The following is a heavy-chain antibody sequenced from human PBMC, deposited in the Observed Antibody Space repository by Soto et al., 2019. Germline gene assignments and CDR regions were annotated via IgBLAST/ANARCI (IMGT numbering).Heavy chain of an antibody. CDR3: ASFSRYSSTVYYYMDV. CDR1: GYTFTSYG. D-gene: IGHD6-19*01. CDR2: ISAYNGNT. Sequence: ASVKVSCKVSGYTFTSYGISWVRQAPGQGLEWMGWISAYNGNTNYAQKLQGRVTMTTDTSTSTAYMELRSLRSDDTAVYYCASFSRYSSTVYYYMDVWGKGTTVTVSS. V-gene: IGHV1-18*01. J-gene: IGHJ6*03.